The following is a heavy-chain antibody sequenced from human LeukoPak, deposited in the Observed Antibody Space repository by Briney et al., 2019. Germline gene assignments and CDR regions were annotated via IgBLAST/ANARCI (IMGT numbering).Heavy chain of an antibody. CDR1: GFTFDDYA. V-gene: IGHV3-9*01. D-gene: IGHD6-13*01. CDR2: ISWNSGSI. Sequence: GGCLRLSCAASGFTFDDYAMHWVRQAPGKGLEWVSGISWNSGSIGYADSVKGRLAISRDNAKNSLYLQMNSLRAEDTALYYCAKGGSAVGRYYMDVWGKGTTVTVSS. CDR3: AKGGSAVGRYYMDV. J-gene: IGHJ6*03.